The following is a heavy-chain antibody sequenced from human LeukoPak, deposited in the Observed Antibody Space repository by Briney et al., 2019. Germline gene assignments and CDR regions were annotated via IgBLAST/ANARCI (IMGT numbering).Heavy chain of an antibody. CDR1: GGSISGYF. CDR2: FYYTGST. J-gene: IGHJ4*02. D-gene: IGHD2-2*01. V-gene: IGHV4-59*01. CDR3: ASSTNLLYYFDY. Sequence: SETLSLTCTVSGGSISGYFWSWIRQPPGKGLEWIGYFYYTGSTNYNPSLKSRVTISVDTSNNQFSLKLSSVTAADTAVYYCASSTNLLYYFDYWGQGTLVTVSS.